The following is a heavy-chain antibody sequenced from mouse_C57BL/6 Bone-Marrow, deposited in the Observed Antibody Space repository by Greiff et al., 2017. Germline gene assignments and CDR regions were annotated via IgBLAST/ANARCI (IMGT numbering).Heavy chain of an antibody. Sequence: VQLKESGPGLVKPSQSLSLTCSVTGYSITSGYYWNWIRQFPGNILEWMGYISYDGSNNYNPSLKNLISITLDTSKNQFFLKLNSVTTEDTATYFCASWYFDVWGTGTTVTVSS. J-gene: IGHJ1*03. CDR3: ASWYFDV. CDR2: ISYDGSN. CDR1: GYSITSGYY. V-gene: IGHV3-6*01.